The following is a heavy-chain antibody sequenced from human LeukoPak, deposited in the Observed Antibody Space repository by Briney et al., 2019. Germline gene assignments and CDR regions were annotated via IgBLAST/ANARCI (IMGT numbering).Heavy chain of an antibody. J-gene: IGHJ4*02. Sequence: ASVKVSCKASGYTFTDCYMHWVRQAPGQGLEWMGWINPNSGGTNYAQKFQGRVTMTRDTSISTAYMELSRLRSDDTAVYYCARDHYVGAPTTVDYWGQGTLVTVSS. CDR2: INPNSGGT. CDR3: ARDHYVGAPTTVDY. CDR1: GYTFTDCY. D-gene: IGHD1-26*01. V-gene: IGHV1-2*02.